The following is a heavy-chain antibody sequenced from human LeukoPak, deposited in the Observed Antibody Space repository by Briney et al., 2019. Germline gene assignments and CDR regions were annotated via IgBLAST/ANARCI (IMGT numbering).Heavy chain of an antibody. D-gene: IGHD2-21*02. V-gene: IGHV3-23*01. CDR2: ISGSGGST. CDR3: AKDSGGHIVVVTAYDY. Sequence: PGGSLRLSCAASGFTFSSYAMSWVRQAPGKGLEWVSAISGSGGSTYYADSVKGRFTISRDNSKNTLYLQMNSLRAEDTAVYYCAKDSGGHIVVVTAYDYWGQGTLVTVSS. CDR1: GFTFSSYA. J-gene: IGHJ4*02.